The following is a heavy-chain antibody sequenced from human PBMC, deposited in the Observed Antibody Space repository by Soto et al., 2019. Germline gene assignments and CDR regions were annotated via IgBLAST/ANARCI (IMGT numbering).Heavy chain of an antibody. CDR3: AKDIKDCSGGTCYPLFAY. Sequence: GGSLRLSCAASGFTFDDYAMHWVRQAPGKGLEWVSGISWNSGYIGYADSVKGRFTISRDNAKNSLYLQMNSLRAEDTAFYYCAKDIKDCSGGTCYPLFAYWGQGTLVTVSS. CDR2: ISWNSGYI. D-gene: IGHD2-15*01. V-gene: IGHV3-9*01. CDR1: GFTFDDYA. J-gene: IGHJ4*02.